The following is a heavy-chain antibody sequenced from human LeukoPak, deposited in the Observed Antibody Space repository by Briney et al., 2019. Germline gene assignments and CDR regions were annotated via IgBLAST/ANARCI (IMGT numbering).Heavy chain of an antibody. CDR3: ARDSLYDSSGYSPKFDY. J-gene: IGHJ4*02. D-gene: IGHD3-22*01. Sequence: GGSLRLSCAASGFTFSRYWMSWVRQAPGKGREWVANIKQDGSEKHYMDSAKGRFTISRDNAKNSLYLQMNSLRAEDTAVYYCARDSLYDSSGYSPKFDYGGQGNLVIVSS. V-gene: IGHV3-7*01. CDR1: GFTFSRYW. CDR2: IKQDGSEK.